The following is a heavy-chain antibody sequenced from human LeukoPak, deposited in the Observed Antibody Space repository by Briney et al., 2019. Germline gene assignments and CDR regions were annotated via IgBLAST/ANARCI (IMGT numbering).Heavy chain of an antibody. CDR3: ARVGGSSGSRYYYYYMDV. CDR1: GFTFSSYA. J-gene: IGHJ6*03. V-gene: IGHV3-23*01. Sequence: PGGSLRLSCAASGFTFSSYAMSWVRQAPGKGLEWVSAISGSGGSTYYADSVKGRFTISRDNAKNSLYLQMNSLRAEDTAVYYCARVGGSSGSRYYYYYMDVWGKGTTVTVSS. D-gene: IGHD3-22*01. CDR2: ISGSGGST.